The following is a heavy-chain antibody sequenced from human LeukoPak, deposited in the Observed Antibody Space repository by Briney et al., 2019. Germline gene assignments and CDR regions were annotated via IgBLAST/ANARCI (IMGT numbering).Heavy chain of an antibody. CDR2: ISGSGDST. CDR1: GFTFGSYA. V-gene: IGHV3-23*01. CDR3: AEGRERRAYGYSYWPLEY. D-gene: IGHD5-24*01. Sequence: GGSLRLSCAASGFTFGSYAMTWVRQAPGMGWHWVSTISGSGDSTYYGDSVEGRFTISRDNSRDTVYLQMNSLRAEDTALYYCAEGRERRAYGYSYWPLEYWSHGTLIAVSS. J-gene: IGHJ4*01.